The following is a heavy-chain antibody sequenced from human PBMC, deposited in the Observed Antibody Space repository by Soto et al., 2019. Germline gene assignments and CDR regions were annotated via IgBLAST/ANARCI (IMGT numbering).Heavy chain of an antibody. J-gene: IGHJ4*02. CDR3: ASSVLVTSTMNYFDL. V-gene: IGHV5-51*01. D-gene: IGHD2-8*02. CDR1: GYRLSNFL. Sequence: GQSLSLSCPASGYRLSNFLIAWVLQMPREGLEWLGIIYPDDSDTRYSPSFLGQVTISADKSIKTTYLQWSSLKASDTAIYFCASSVLVTSTMNYFDLWGQGTLVTVSS. CDR2: IYPDDSDT.